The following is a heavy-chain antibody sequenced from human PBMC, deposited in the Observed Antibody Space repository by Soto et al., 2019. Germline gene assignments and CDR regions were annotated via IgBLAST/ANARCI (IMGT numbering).Heavy chain of an antibody. CDR2: ISGDGGST. D-gene: IGHD2-21*02. CDR1: GFTFDDYA. CDR3: AKGKGATAIDY. J-gene: IGHJ4*02. V-gene: IGHV3-43*02. Sequence: GGSLRLSCAASGFTFDDYAMHWVRQAPGKGLEWVSLISGDGGSTYYAYSVKGRFTISRDNSKNSLYLQMNSLRTEDTAVYYCAKGKGATAIDYWGQGTLVTVSS.